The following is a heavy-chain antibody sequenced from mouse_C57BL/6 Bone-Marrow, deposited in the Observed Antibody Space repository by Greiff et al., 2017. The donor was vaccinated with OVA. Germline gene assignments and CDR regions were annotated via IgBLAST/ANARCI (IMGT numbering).Heavy chain of an antibody. V-gene: IGHV1-18*01. Sequence: EVQRVESGPELVKPGASVKIPCKASGYTFTDYNMDWVKQSHGQSLEWIGDINPNNGGTIYNQKFKGKATLTVDNSSSTAYMQLRSLTSEDTAVYYCTKWGLDYWGQGTTVTVSS. CDR2: INPNNGGT. J-gene: IGHJ4*01. CDR3: TKWGLDY. CDR1: GYTFTDYN.